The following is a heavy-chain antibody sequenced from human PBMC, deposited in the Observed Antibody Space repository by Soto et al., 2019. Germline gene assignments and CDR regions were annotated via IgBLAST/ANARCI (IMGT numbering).Heavy chain of an antibody. D-gene: IGHD5-18*01. Sequence: EVQLLESGGGLLRPGGSPRITCAASGFTFRNYAMSWVRQAPGKGLEWVSGISGNEGKSYYADSVKGRFTISRDNSKNKMYLQMNSLRVEDTAVYYCANEREETWIQSGAHCFDYWGQGTLVTVSS. V-gene: IGHV3-23*01. CDR1: GFTFRNYA. CDR3: ANEREETWIQSGAHCFDY. CDR2: ISGNEGKS. J-gene: IGHJ4*02.